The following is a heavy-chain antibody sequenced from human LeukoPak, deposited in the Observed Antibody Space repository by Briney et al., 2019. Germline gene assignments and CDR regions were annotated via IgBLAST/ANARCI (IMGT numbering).Heavy chain of an antibody. Sequence: SETLSLTCTVSGGSISSYYWSWIRQPPGKGLEWIGYIYYSGSTNYNPSLKSRVTISVDTSKNQFSLKLSSVTAADTAVYYCASIAAAADWFDPWAREPWSPSPQ. CDR3: ASIAAAADWFDP. V-gene: IGHV4-59*01. J-gene: IGHJ5*02. D-gene: IGHD6-13*01. CDR1: GGSISSYY. CDR2: IYYSGST.